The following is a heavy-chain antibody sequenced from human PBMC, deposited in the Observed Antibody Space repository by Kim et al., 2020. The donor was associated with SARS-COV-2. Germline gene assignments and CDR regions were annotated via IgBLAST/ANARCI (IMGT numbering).Heavy chain of an antibody. J-gene: IGHJ5*02. CDR3: ARDKYSTSWNGPRGWFDP. V-gene: IGHV3-30*04. CDR2: ISHDGSNK. Sequence: GGSLRLSCAASGFTFSTYAMHWVHQAPGKGLEWVAVISHDGSNKYYADSVKGRFTISRDNSKNTLYLQTNSLRAEDTTVYYCARDKYSTSWNGPRGWFDPWGQGTLVTVSS. D-gene: IGHD6-13*01. CDR1: GFTFSTYA.